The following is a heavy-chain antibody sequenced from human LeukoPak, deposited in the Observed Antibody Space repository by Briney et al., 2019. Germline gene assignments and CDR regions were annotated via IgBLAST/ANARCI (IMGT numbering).Heavy chain of an antibody. Sequence: SETLSLTCTVSGGSISSGSYYWSWIRQPAGKGLEWIGRIYTSGSTNYNPSLKSRVTISVDTSKNQFSLKLSSVTAADTAVYYCSRGSTVVSYWGQGTLVTVSS. J-gene: IGHJ4*02. D-gene: IGHD4-23*01. CDR3: SRGSTVVSY. V-gene: IGHV4-61*02. CDR1: GGSISSGSYY. CDR2: IYTSGST.